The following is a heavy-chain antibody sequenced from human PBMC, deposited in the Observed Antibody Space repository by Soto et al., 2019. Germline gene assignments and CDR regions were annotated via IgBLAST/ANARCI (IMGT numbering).Heavy chain of an antibody. CDR3: AHRRGGIEDP. V-gene: IGHV2-5*02. Sequence: QITLKESGPTLVKPTQTLTLTCTFSGFLLSTSGVGVGWIRQPPGKALEWLAFIDWDDDKRYSPSLKTRLTITKDTSKNQVVLTMTNMDPVDTATYYCAHRRGGIEDPWGQGTLVTVSS. J-gene: IGHJ5*02. D-gene: IGHD6-13*01. CDR1: GFLLSTSGVG. CDR2: IDWDDDK.